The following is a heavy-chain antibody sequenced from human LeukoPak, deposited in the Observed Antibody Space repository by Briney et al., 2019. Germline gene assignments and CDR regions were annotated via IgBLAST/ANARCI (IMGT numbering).Heavy chain of an antibody. Sequence: ASVQVSCKASGYTFTTYAMNWVRQAPGQGLEWMGWINTNTGNPTYAQGFTGRFVFSLDTSVSTAYLQISSLKAEDTAVYYCARELGSSNWFLAQYFQHWGQGTLVTVSS. CDR2: INTNTGNP. V-gene: IGHV7-4-1*02. J-gene: IGHJ1*01. D-gene: IGHD6-13*01. CDR1: GYTFTTYA. CDR3: ARELGSSNWFLAQYFQH.